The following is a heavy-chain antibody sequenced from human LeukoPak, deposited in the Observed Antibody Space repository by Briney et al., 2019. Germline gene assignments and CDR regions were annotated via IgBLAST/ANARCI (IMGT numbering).Heavy chain of an antibody. V-gene: IGHV1-3*01. CDR1: GYTFTSYG. CDR3: ARVPVSYCSSTSCFPYYYYGMDV. Sequence: GASVKVSCKASGYTFTSYGISWVRQAPGQGLEWMGWINAGNGNTKYSQKFQGRVTITRDTSASTAYMELSSLGSEDTAVYYCARVPVSYCSSTSCFPYYYYGMDVWGQGTTVTVSS. D-gene: IGHD2-2*01. J-gene: IGHJ6*02. CDR2: INAGNGNT.